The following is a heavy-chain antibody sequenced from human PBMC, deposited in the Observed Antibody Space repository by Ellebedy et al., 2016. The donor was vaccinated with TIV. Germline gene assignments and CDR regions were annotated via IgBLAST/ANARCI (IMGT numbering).Heavy chain of an antibody. CDR1: GGSVSSGSYY. J-gene: IGHJ4*02. Sequence: SETLSLXXTVSGGSVSSGSYYWSWIRQPPGKGLEWIGYIYYSGGTNYNPSLKSRVTISVDTSKNQFSLKLSSVTAADTAVYYCARDLGVSDYWGQGTLVTVSS. V-gene: IGHV4-61*01. CDR2: IYYSGGT. CDR3: ARDLGVSDY. D-gene: IGHD2-21*01.